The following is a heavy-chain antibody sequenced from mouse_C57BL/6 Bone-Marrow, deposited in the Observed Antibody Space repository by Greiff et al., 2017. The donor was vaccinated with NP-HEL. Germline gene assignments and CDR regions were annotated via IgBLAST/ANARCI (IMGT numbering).Heavy chain of an antibody. J-gene: IGHJ3*01. CDR3: ATSYYYGSSYWFAY. CDR2: IDPSDSYT. V-gene: IGHV1-59*01. Sequence: QVQLQQPGAELVRPGTSVKLSCKASGYTFTSYWMHWVKQRPGQGLEWIGVIDPSDSYTNYNQKFKGKATLTVDTSSSTAYMQLSSLTSEDSAVYYCATSYYYGSSYWFAYWGQGTLVTVSA. D-gene: IGHD1-1*01. CDR1: GYTFTSYW.